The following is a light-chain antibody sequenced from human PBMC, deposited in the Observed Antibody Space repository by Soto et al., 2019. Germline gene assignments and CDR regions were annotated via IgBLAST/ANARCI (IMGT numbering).Light chain of an antibody. V-gene: IGKV3-20*01. J-gene: IGKJ3*01. CDR1: QSVSSSF. CDR3: HQYGASPPFT. CDR2: GTS. Sequence: EIVLTQSPGTLSLSPGERATLSCRASQSVSSSFLAWYQQKPGQAPRLLISGTSNRATGIPDRFSGSGSGTDFTLTISSLDPEDFAVDYCHQYGASPPFTFGPGTRVDTK.